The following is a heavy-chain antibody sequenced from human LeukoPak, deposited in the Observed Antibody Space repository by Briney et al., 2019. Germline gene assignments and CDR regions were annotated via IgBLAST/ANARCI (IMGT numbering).Heavy chain of an antibody. D-gene: IGHD6-13*01. V-gene: IGHV4-39*07. J-gene: IGHJ3*02. CDR2: IYYSGST. CDR3: ARDGHSSSWYDAFDI. Sequence: SETLSLTCTVSGGSISSSSYYWGWIRQPPGKGLEWIGSIYYSGSTYYNPSLKSRVTISVDTSKNQFSLKLSSVTAADTAVYYCARDGHSSSWYDAFDIWGQGTMVTVSS. CDR1: GGSISSSSYY.